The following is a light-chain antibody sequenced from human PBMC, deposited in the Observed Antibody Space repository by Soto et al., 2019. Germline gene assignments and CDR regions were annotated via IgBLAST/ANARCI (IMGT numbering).Light chain of an antibody. V-gene: IGKV3-20*01. CDR3: QQYAGSPRT. CDR1: QSVSSNY. J-gene: IGKJ1*01. Sequence: EIVLTQSPGTLSLSPGERATLSCRASQSVSSNYLAWYQQKPGQAPRLLIYDASTRATGIPDRFSGSESGTDFTLTISRLEPEDFAVYFCQQYAGSPRTFGQGTKVDIK. CDR2: DAS.